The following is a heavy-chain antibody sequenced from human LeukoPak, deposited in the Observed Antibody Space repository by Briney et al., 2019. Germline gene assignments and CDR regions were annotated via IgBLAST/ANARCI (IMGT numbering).Heavy chain of an antibody. Sequence: GGSLRLSCAASGFSFSVFWMHWVRQAPGKGPVWVSRINSDESRTTYADSVKGRFTISRDNAKNTLYLQMNSLRVEDTAVYYCARDKLPGYSSSWDAHIFDYWGQGTLVTVSS. CDR3: ARDKLPGYSSSWDAHIFDY. CDR2: INSDESRT. CDR1: GFSFSVFW. D-gene: IGHD6-13*01. V-gene: IGHV3-74*01. J-gene: IGHJ4*02.